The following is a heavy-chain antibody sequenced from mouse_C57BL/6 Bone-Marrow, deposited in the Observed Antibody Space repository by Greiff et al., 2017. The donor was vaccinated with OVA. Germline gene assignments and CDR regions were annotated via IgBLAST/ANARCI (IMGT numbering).Heavy chain of an antibody. V-gene: IGHV10-1*01. CDR1: GFSFNTYA. CDR3: VRQAVYDGYYVAWFAY. D-gene: IGHD2-3*01. Sequence: EVHLVESGGGLVQPKGSLKLSCAASGFSFNTYAMNWVRQAPGKGLEWVARIRSKSNNYATYYADSVKDRFTISRDDSESMLYLQMNNLKTEDTAMYYCVRQAVYDGYYVAWFAYWGQGTLVTVSA. J-gene: IGHJ3*01. CDR2: IRSKSNNYAT.